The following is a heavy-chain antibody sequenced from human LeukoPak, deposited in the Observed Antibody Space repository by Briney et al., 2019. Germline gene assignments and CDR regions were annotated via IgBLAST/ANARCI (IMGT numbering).Heavy chain of an antibody. CDR3: ARADCSSTSCLLSVDY. CDR1: GYTFTSYY. V-gene: IGHV1-46*01. J-gene: IGHJ4*02. D-gene: IGHD2-2*01. CDR2: INPSGGST. Sequence: GASVKVSCKASGYTFTSYYMHWVRQAPGQGLEWMGIINPSGGSTSYAQKFQGRVTMTRDTSTSTVYMELSSLRSEDTAVYYCARADCSSTSCLLSVDYWGQGTLVTVSS.